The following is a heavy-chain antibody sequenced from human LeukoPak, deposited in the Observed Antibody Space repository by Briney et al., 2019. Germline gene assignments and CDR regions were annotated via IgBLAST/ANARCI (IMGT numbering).Heavy chain of an antibody. J-gene: IGHJ4*02. D-gene: IGHD2-21*02. CDR2: INPSGGST. Sequence: ASVTVSFKASGYTFTIYYMHWVRQAPGQGRGWMGIINPSGGSTSYAQKFQGRVTMTRDTSTSTVYMELSSLRSEDTAVYYCARGQRARQALLTADWGQGTLVTVSS. CDR1: GYTFTIYY. V-gene: IGHV1-46*01. CDR3: ARGQRARQALLTAD.